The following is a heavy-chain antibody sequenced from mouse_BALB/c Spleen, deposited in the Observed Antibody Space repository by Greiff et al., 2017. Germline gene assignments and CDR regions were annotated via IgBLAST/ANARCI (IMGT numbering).Heavy chain of an antibody. Sequence: EVQLQQSGPELVKPGASVKISCKASGYSFTGYYMHWVKQSHVKSLEWIGRINPYNGATSYNQNFKDKASLTVDKSSSTAYMELHSLTSEDSAVYYCARSYGNYYAMDYWGQGTSVTVSS. J-gene: IGHJ4*01. V-gene: IGHV1-31*01. CDR2: INPYNGAT. CDR3: ARSYGNYYAMDY. CDR1: GYSFTGYY. D-gene: IGHD2-10*02.